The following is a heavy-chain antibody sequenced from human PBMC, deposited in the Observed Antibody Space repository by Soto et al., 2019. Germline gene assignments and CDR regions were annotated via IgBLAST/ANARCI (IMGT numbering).Heavy chain of an antibody. CDR1: GYTFTSYY. V-gene: IGHV1-46*03. CDR3: ARSGLFHDAFDI. D-gene: IGHD2-21*01. CDR2: INPSGGST. J-gene: IGHJ3*02. Sequence: QVQLVQSGAEVKKPGASVKVSCKASGYTFTSYYMHWVRQAPGQGLEWMGIINPSGGSTSYAQKLQGRVTMTRDTSTSTVYMELSSLRSEDTAVYYCARSGLFHDAFDIWGQGTMVTVSS.